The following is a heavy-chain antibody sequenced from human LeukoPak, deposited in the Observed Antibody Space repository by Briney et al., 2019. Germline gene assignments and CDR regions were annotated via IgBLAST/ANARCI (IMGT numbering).Heavy chain of an antibody. J-gene: IGHJ4*02. D-gene: IGHD3-16*01. Sequence: PGGSLRLSCAASGFTFSSYGMHWVRQAPGKGLEWVAVISYDGSNKYYADSVKGRFTISRDNSKNTLYLQMNSLRAEDTAVYYCARERGPVDYWGQGTLVTVSS. CDR1: GFTFSSYG. CDR3: ARERGPVDY. V-gene: IGHV3-30*03. CDR2: ISYDGSNK.